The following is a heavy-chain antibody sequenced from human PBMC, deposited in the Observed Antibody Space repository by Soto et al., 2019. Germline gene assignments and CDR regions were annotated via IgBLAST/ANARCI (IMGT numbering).Heavy chain of an antibody. CDR3: ARDRDDYGSGNYYNRIDF. D-gene: IGHD3-10*01. J-gene: IGHJ4*02. CDR1: GGIFSTYA. Sequence: QVQLVQSGAEVKKPGSSVKVSCKASGGIFSTYAISWLRQAPGQGLEWMGGIIPIFGTPNYAQRFQGRVTITADESTSRAYMELSRLRSEDPAVYYCARDRDDYGSGNYYNRIDFWGQGTLVTVSS. V-gene: IGHV1-69*01. CDR2: IIPIFGTP.